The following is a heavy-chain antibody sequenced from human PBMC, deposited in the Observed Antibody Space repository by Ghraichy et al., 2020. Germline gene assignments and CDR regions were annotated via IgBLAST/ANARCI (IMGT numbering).Heavy chain of an antibody. CDR2: INWDGGHT. D-gene: IGHD6-19*01. J-gene: IGHJ4*02. CDR1: GFTFDDYS. V-gene: IGHV3-43D*04. Sequence: GGSLRLSCVVSGFTFDDYSMHWVRQAPGKGLEWVSLINWDGGHTYYADSVRGRFTISRDNSKNSLFLQMNSLRVDDTAFYYCAKAGIAVAGTEFDSWGQGTLVTVSS. CDR3: AKAGIAVAGTEFDS.